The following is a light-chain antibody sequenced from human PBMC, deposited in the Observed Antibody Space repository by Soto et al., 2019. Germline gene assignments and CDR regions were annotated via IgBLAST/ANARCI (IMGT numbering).Light chain of an antibody. Sequence: DIALTQSPGALSSSPGESAPLSCRASQSVSTSYLPWYQQNPGQAPRRLIYGASSRATGIPDRFSGSGSGTDFTLTITRHEPEDFAVYYCQQFRTFGQGTKVDNK. J-gene: IGKJ1*01. CDR2: GAS. CDR1: QSVSTSY. V-gene: IGKV3-20*01. CDR3: QQFRT.